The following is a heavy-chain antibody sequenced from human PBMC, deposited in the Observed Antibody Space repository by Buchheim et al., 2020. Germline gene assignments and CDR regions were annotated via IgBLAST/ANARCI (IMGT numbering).Heavy chain of an antibody. J-gene: IGHJ4*02. CDR3: AREGGYCSGGSCWAGGADY. V-gene: IGHV1-46*03. Sequence: QVQLVQSGAEVKKPGASVKVSCKASGYTFTSYYMHWVRQAPGQGLEWMGIINPSGGSTSYAQKFQGRVTMTRDPSTSTAYMELSSLRSEDTAVYYCAREGGYCSGGSCWAGGADYWGQGTL. CDR2: INPSGGST. D-gene: IGHD2-15*01. CDR1: GYTFTSYY.